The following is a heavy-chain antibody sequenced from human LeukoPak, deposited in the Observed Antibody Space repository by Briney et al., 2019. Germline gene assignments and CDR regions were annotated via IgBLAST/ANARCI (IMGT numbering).Heavy chain of an antibody. V-gene: IGHV4-4*07. CDR2: IYTSGST. D-gene: IGHD3-16*02. CDR1: GGSLSSYY. J-gene: IGHJ4*02. Sequence: PSETLSLTCTVSGGSLSSYYWSWIRQPAGKGLEWIGRIYTSGSTNYNPSLKSRVTMSVDTSKNQFSLKLSSVTAADTAVYYCARDNPFGGVIGNDYWGQGTLVTVSS. CDR3: ARDNPFGGVIGNDY.